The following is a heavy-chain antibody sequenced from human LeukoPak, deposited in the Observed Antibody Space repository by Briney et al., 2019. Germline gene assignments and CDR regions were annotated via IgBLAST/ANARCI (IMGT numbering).Heavy chain of an antibody. CDR1: GYTFTAYY. CDR3: VRTLSAMITYDY. Sequence: SVTVSCKTSGYTFTAYYLHWVRQALGQGLEWMGWMNPNSGDRNSAQKFQGRVTMTRDTSIRTIYMELSSLRSDDTAVYYCVRTLSAMITYDYWGNGTLIIVSS. J-gene: IGHJ4*01. CDR2: MNPNSGDR. D-gene: IGHD3-16*01. V-gene: IGHV1-2*02.